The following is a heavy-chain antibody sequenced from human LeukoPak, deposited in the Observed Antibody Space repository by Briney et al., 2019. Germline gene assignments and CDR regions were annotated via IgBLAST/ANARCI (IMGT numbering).Heavy chain of an antibody. CDR2: IDYSGST. D-gene: IGHD3-9*01. CDR3: ARQGTGILTGYYYSDC. CDR1: GGSFSGYY. V-gene: IGHV4-34*01. J-gene: IGHJ4*02. Sequence: SETLSLTCAVYGGSFSGYYWGWIRQSPGKGLEWIGSIDYSGSTNYNPSLKSRVTISVDTSKNQFSLKLSSVTAADTAVYYCARQGTGILTGYYYSDCWGQGTLVTVSS.